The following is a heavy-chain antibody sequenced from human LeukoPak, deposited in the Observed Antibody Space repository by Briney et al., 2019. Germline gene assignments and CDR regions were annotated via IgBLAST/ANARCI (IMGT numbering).Heavy chain of an antibody. CDR3: AAYDIWSGTNA. V-gene: IGHV1-8*01. Sequence: ASVKISSKASGYTFTRYDINTVRQATGQGLEWMGCMNPNSGNTGYAQKFQGRVTMTRNTSLSTAYMELCSLRSEDTHVYFCAAYDIWSGTNAWGQGTLVTVSS. J-gene: IGHJ5*02. CDR1: GYTFTRYD. D-gene: IGHD3-3*01. CDR2: MNPNSGNT.